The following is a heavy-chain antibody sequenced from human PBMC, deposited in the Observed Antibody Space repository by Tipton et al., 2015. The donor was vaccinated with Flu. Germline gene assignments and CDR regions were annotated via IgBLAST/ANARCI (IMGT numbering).Heavy chain of an antibody. D-gene: IGHD3-10*01. CDR3: VRDTYRENFYYYGLDV. Sequence: SLRLSCEASGFRFDDYVINWIRQVPGKGLEWVCGISGDSGTKAYADSVKGRFTISRDNAERSLHLQMTSLRLEDTALYYCVRDTYRENFYYYGLDVWGQGTTVIVSS. CDR1: GFRFDDYV. V-gene: IGHV3-9*01. J-gene: IGHJ6*02. CDR2: ISGDSGTK.